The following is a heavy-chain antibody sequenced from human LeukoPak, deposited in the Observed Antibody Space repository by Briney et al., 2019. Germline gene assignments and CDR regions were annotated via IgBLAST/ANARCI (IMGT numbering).Heavy chain of an antibody. CDR2: IYTSGST. V-gene: IGHV4-61*02. D-gene: IGHD3-22*01. J-gene: IGHJ4*02. CDR1: GGSISSGSYY. Sequence: KTSETLSLTCTVSGGSISSGSYYWSWIRQPGGKGLEWIGRIYTSGSTNYNPSLKSRVTISVDTSKNQFSLKLSSVTAADTAVYYCARDHEYDSSGYYSDYWGQGTLVTVFS. CDR3: ARDHEYDSSGYYSDY.